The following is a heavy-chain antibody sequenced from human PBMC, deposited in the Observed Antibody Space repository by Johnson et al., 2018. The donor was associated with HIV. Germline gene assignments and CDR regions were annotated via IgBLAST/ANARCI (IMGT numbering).Heavy chain of an antibody. CDR3: TTGTGTTTLYAFDI. V-gene: IGHV3-NL1*01. CDR2: IYSGGST. J-gene: IGHJ3*02. Sequence: QVQLVESGGGVVQSGRSLRLSCAASGFAFSRFAMHWVRQVPDKGLEWVSVIYSGGSTYYADSVKGRFTISRDNSKNTLYLQMNSLKTEDTAVYYCTTGTGTTTLYAFDIWGQGTKVTVSS. CDR1: GFAFSRFA. D-gene: IGHD1-7*01.